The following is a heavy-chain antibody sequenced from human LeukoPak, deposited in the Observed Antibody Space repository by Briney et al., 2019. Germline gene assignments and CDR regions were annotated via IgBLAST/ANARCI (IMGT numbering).Heavy chain of an antibody. D-gene: IGHD3-22*01. V-gene: IGHV1-2*02. CDR1: GYTFTGYY. CDR3: ARGSGYYYDYFDY. J-gene: IGHJ4*02. Sequence: GASVKVSCKASGYTFTGYYMHWVRQAPGQGLEWMGWINPNSGGTNYAQKFQGRVTMTRDTSISTAYMELSRLRSDGTAVYYCARGSGYYYDYFDYWGQGTLVTVSS. CDR2: INPNSGGT.